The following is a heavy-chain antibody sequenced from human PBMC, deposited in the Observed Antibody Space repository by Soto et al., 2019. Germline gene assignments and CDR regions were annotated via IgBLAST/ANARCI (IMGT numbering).Heavy chain of an antibody. CDR3: ARDDAFANENGFDV. J-gene: IGHJ3*01. CDR1: GFSFTKYG. V-gene: IGHV3-33*01. D-gene: IGHD1-1*01. CDR2: ISPK. Sequence: QVQLVESGGGLVQPGTSLRLSCAVSGFSFTKYGFHWVRQPPGKGLQWVAVISPKGHSDSVEGRFIISRDNSKDTLYLQMNNLRAEDTAVYYCARDDAFANENGFDVWGQGTKVTVSS.